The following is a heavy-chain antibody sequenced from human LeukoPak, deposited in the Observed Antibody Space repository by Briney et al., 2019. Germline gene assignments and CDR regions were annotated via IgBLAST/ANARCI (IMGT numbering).Heavy chain of an antibody. CDR2: VYPQDSDT. V-gene: IGHV5-51*01. CDR1: GYRFYSHW. CDR3: ARQSGFSNKFFAS. Sequence: GESLKISCQASGYRFYSHWIVWVRQVPGKGLEWMGSVYPQDSDTTYNPSFQGHVTFFADTSTNTAYLHWPSLRTSDTPMYYCARQSGFSNKFFASWGQGTLVSVSS. J-gene: IGHJ5*01. D-gene: IGHD6-13*01.